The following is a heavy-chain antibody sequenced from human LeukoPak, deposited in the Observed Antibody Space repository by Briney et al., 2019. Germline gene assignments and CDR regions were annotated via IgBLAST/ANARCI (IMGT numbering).Heavy chain of an antibody. CDR1: GYTFTGYH. J-gene: IGHJ4*02. CDR2: INPNSGDT. CDR3: ARDYCSSTSCLFDY. Sequence: GASVKVSCKASGYTFTGYHMHWVRQAPGQGLEWMGRINPNSGDTNYAQKFQGRVTMTWDTSISTAYVELSRLRSDDTAVYYCARDYCSSTSCLFDYWGQGTLVTVSS. V-gene: IGHV1-2*06. D-gene: IGHD2-2*01.